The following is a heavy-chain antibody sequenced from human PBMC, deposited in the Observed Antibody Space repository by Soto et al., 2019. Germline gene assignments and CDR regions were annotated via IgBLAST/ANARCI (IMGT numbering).Heavy chain of an antibody. D-gene: IGHD2-15*01. CDR2: IIPIFGTA. CDR3: ARGGCSGGSCYLGYYFDY. Sequence: SVKVSCKASGGTFSSYAISWVRQAPGQGLEWMGGIIPIFGTANYAQKFQGRVTITADESTCTAYMELSSLRSEDTAVYYCARGGCSGGSCYLGYYFDYWGQGTLVTVSS. J-gene: IGHJ4*02. V-gene: IGHV1-69*13. CDR1: GGTFSSYA.